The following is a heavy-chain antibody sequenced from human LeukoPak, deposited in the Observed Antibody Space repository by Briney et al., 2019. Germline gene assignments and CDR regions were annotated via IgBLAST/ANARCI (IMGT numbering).Heavy chain of an antibody. D-gene: IGHD3-10*01. V-gene: IGHV4-39*01. CDR2: IYYSENT. CDR1: GGSFSSSTYC. Sequence: PSETLSLTCTVSGGSFSSSTYCWGWIRQPPGKGLEWIGNIYYSENTYYNASLKSRATLSADTSRKQFSLKLTSVTAADTAVYCRARRRLGGYFDYWGQGILVTVSS. CDR3: ARRRLGGYFDY. J-gene: IGHJ4*02.